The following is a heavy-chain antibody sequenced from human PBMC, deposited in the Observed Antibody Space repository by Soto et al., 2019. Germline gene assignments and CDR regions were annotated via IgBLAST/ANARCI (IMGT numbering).Heavy chain of an antibody. J-gene: IGHJ5*02. Sequence: GASVKVSCKASGYTFTSYGISWVRQAPGQGLEWMGWISAYNGNTNYAQKLQGRVTMTTDTATSTAYMELRSLRSDDTAVYYCARDGYYDFWSGSEADPWGQGTLVTVSS. CDR1: GYTFTSYG. V-gene: IGHV1-18*01. CDR3: ARDGYYDFWSGSEADP. D-gene: IGHD3-3*01. CDR2: ISAYNGNT.